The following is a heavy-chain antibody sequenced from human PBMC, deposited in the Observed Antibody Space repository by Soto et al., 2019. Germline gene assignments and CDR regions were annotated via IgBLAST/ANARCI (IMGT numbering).Heavy chain of an antibody. D-gene: IGHD3-3*02. CDR3: ARSLLKVILPLGY. J-gene: IGHJ4*02. CDR1: GYTFSGYY. V-gene: IGHV1-2*02. Sequence: ASVQVSCKASGYTFSGYYMHWVRQAPGQGLEWMGWINTLSGDTSFPQKFQGRLAMTRDTSIDTAFMEVSRLTSDDTAIYYCARSLLKVILPLGYWGQGTLVIVSS. CDR2: INTLSGDT.